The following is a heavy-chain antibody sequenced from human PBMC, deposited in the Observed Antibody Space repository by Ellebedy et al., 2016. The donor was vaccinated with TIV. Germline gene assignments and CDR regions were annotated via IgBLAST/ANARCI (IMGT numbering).Heavy chain of an antibody. CDR3: ARMPIRIPAATEKREVYYYGMDV. J-gene: IGHJ6*02. Sequence: ASVKVSCKASGGTFSSYAISWVRQAPGQGLEWMGGIIPIFGTANYAQKFQGRVTITVDESTSTAYMELSSLRSEDTAVYYCARMPIRIPAATEKREVYYYGMDVWGQGTTVTVSS. CDR1: GGTFSSYA. V-gene: IGHV1-69*13. CDR2: IIPIFGTA. D-gene: IGHD2-2*01.